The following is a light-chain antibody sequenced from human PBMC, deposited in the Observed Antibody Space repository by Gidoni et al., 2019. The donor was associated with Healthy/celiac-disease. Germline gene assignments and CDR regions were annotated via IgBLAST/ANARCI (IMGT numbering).Light chain of an antibody. Sequence: QSVLTHPPSASGTPGLRVTISCSGSSSNIGSNYVYWYQQLPGTAPKLLIYRNNQRPSGVPDRFSGSKSGTSASLAISGLRSEDEADYYCAAWDDSLSVPVFGGGTKLTVL. CDR2: RNN. CDR1: SSNIGSNY. CDR3: AAWDDSLSVPV. V-gene: IGLV1-47*01. J-gene: IGLJ2*01.